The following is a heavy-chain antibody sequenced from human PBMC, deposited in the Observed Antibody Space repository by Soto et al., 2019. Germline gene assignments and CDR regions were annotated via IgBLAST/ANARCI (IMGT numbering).Heavy chain of an antibody. CDR1: GFTFSSYG. J-gene: IGHJ3*02. CDR2: ISYDGSNN. V-gene: IGHV3-30*18. Sequence: QVQLVESGGGVVQPGRSLRLSCAASGFTFSSYGMHWVRQDPGKGLEWVAVISYDGSNNYYADSVKGRFTISRDNSKNTLYLQMNSLRAEDKAVYYCAKEGSFDIWGQGTMVTVSS. CDR3: AKEGSFDI.